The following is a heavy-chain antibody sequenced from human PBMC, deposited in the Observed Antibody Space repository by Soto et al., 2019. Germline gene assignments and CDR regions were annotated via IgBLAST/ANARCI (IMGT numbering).Heavy chain of an antibody. D-gene: IGHD2-2*01. CDR2: IYHSGST. CDR3: ARVDCSSTSCYGPYYYYYMDV. CDR1: SGSISSSNW. J-gene: IGHJ6*03. V-gene: IGHV4-4*02. Sequence: PSETLSLTCAVSSGSISSSNWWSWVRQPPGKGLEWIGEIYHSGSTNYNPSLKSRVTISVDTSKNRFSLKLSSVTAADTAVYYCARVDCSSTSCYGPYYYYYMDVWGKGTTVTVSS.